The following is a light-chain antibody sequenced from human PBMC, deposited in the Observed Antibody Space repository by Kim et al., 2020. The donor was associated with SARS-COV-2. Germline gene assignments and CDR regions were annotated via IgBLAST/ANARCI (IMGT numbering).Light chain of an antibody. CDR2: RDN. Sequence: SYELAQPLSVSVALGQTARIPCVGNNIGTKTVQWYQQKPGQAPVLVIYRDNNRPSEIPERFSGSNSGNTATLTISKAQAGDEADYYCQVWDNSVAVVFGGGTQLTVL. V-gene: IGLV3-9*01. CDR3: QVWDNSVAVV. J-gene: IGLJ2*01. CDR1: NIGTKT.